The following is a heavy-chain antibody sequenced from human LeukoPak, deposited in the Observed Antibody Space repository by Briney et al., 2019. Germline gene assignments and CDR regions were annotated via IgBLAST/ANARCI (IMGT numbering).Heavy chain of an antibody. CDR2: IYYSGST. J-gene: IGHJ4*02. D-gene: IGHD6-19*01. CDR1: GGSITSSRYY. Sequence: NPSETLSLTCTVSGGSITSSRYYWGWIRQPPGKGLEWIGSIYYSGSTYYNPSLKSRVTISVDTSKNQFSLKLSSVTAADTAVYYCARSSAYSSGWARFDDWGQGTLVTVSS. V-gene: IGHV4-39*01. CDR3: ARSSAYSSGWARFDD.